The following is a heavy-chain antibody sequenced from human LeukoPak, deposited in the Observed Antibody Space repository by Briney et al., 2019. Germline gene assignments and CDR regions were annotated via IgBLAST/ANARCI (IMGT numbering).Heavy chain of an antibody. D-gene: IGHD1-26*01. J-gene: IGHJ4*02. V-gene: IGHV4-4*07. CDR2: IYASGTT. CDR1: GGSISSHY. Sequence: PSETLSLTCTVSGGSISSHYWSWIRQPAGKGLEWIGRIYASGTTNYNPSLKSRVTMSVDTSKNQFSLKLSSVTAADTAVYYCARDSGSYDLDYWGQGTPVTVSS. CDR3: ARDSGSYDLDY.